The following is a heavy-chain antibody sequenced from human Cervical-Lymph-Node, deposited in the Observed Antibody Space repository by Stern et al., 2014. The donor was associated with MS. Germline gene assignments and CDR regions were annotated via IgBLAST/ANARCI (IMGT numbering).Heavy chain of an antibody. CDR1: GYTFTSYC. D-gene: IGHD2-15*01. J-gene: IGHJ3*02. CDR2: ISTYNGNT. Sequence: QVQLVQSVAEVKKPLASVKVSCKASGYTFTSYCISLVLQAPGQGLAWMGWISTYNGNTNYAQKLQGRVTMTTDTSTSTAYMELRSLRSDDTAVYYCARGLLGSENAFDIWGQGTMVTVSS. V-gene: IGHV1-18*01. CDR3: ARGLLGSENAFDI.